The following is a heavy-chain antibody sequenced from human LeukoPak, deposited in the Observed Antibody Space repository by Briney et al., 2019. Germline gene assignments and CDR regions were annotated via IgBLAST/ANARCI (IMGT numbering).Heavy chain of an antibody. CDR2: ILPVFGTA. J-gene: IGHJ5*02. D-gene: IGHD2-15*01. Sequence: APSVTLSCKASGGTFSSYAISWVRQAPGQGLEWMGGILPVFGTANYEQKFQGRVTITADESTSTAYMELSSLRSEDTAVYYCARENCSGGSCYWFDPWGQGTLVTVSS. CDR3: ARENCSGGSCYWFDP. V-gene: IGHV1-69*13. CDR1: GGTFSSYA.